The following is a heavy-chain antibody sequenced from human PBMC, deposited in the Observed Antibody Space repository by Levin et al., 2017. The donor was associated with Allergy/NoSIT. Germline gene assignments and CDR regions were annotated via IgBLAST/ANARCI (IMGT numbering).Heavy chain of an antibody. CDR3: ARSDIVATMFDY. Sequence: LRLSCTVSGGSISSGGYYWSWIRQHPGKGLEWIGYIYYSGSTYYNPSLKSRVTISVDTSKNQFSLKLSSVTAADTAVYYCARSDIVATMFDYWGQGTLVTVSS. D-gene: IGHD5-12*01. CDR2: IYYSGST. CDR1: GGSISSGGYY. J-gene: IGHJ4*02. V-gene: IGHV4-31*03.